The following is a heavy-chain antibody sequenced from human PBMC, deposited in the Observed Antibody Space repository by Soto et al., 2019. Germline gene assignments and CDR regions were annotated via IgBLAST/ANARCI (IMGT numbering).Heavy chain of an antibody. Sequence: PGGSLRLSCAASGFTFTIHAMSWVRQAPGKGLEWVSSITGSGATTYYAESLNGRFTISRDNSKNTLYLHLNNLRAEDTAIYYCAKHPRHISSSGGPDYYSYYMDVWGKGTTVTVSS. CDR3: AKHPRHISSSGGPDYYSYYMDV. V-gene: IGHV3-23*01. CDR1: GFTFTIHA. D-gene: IGHD6-6*01. CDR2: ITGSGATT. J-gene: IGHJ6*03.